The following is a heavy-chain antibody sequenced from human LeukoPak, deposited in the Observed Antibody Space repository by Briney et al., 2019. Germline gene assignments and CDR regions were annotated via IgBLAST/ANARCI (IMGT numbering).Heavy chain of an antibody. CDR1: GFTFGDYA. D-gene: IGHD6-6*01. CDR2: IRSKAYGGTT. V-gene: IGHV3-49*04. CDR3: TRGDSSSAYYYYYYMGV. Sequence: GGSLRLSCTASGFTFGDYAMSWVRQAPGKGLEWVGFIRSKAYGGTTEYAASVKGRFTISRDDSKSIAYLQMNSLKTEDTAVYYCTRGDSSSAYYYYYYMGVWGKGTTVTVSS. J-gene: IGHJ6*03.